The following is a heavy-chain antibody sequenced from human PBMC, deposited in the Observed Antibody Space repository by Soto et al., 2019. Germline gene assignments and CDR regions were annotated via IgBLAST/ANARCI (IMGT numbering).Heavy chain of an antibody. V-gene: IGHV4-31*03. CDR2: IYYSGST. Sequence: PSENLSLTSTVSGDSLSSGAYYWSRMCQHPGKGLEWIGHIYYSGSTYYNPSLKSRVTISVDTSKNQFPLKLSSVTAAETAVYYCPTGQPTGIFDYWGQGTLVTVSS. J-gene: IGHJ4*02. CDR1: GDSLSSGAYY. D-gene: IGHD1-1*01. CDR3: PTGQPTGIFDY.